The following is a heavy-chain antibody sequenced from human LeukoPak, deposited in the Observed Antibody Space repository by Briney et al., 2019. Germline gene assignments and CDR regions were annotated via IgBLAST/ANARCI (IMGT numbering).Heavy chain of an antibody. V-gene: IGHV3-48*03. CDR3: ARGGDFDHHYMGV. Sequence: GGSLRLSCAASGFTFSTYGINWVRQAPGKGLEWVSNITSGSNIYYADFVKGRFTISRDNSKNSLYVQMNSLRADDTAVYYCARGGDFDHHYMGVWGKGTTVTVSS. D-gene: IGHD3-16*01. CDR1: GFTFSTYG. CDR2: ITSGSNI. J-gene: IGHJ6*03.